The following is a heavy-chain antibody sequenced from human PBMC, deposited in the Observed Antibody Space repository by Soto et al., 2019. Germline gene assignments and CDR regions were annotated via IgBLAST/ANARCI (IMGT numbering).Heavy chain of an antibody. V-gene: IGHV3-53*01. CDR3: ARDRVESGYPEYFQH. Sequence: PGGSLRLSCAASGFTVGGNYMSWVRQAPGKGLEWVSVIYSGGSTYYADSVKGRFTISRDNSKNTLYLQMNSLRAEDTAVYYCARDRVESGYPEYFQHWGQGTLVTVSS. CDR2: IYSGGST. CDR1: GFTVGGNY. D-gene: IGHD3-22*01. J-gene: IGHJ1*01.